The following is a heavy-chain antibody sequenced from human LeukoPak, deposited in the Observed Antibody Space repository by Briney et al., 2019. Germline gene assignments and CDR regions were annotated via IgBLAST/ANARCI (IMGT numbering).Heavy chain of an antibody. J-gene: IGHJ4*02. CDR1: GFTFSSYG. D-gene: IGHD3-10*01. CDR3: ARDLLLWFGELSGDSDY. Sequence: GGSLRLACAASGFTFSSYGMHWVRQAPGKGLEWVADIWYDGSHKYYADSVKGRFTISRDNSKNTLHLQMNSLRAEDTAVYYCARDLLLWFGELSGDSDYWGQGTLVTVSS. V-gene: IGHV3-33*01. CDR2: IWYDGSHK.